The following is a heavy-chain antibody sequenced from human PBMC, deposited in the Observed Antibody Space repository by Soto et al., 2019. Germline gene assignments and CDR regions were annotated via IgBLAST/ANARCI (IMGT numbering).Heavy chain of an antibody. V-gene: IGHV1-2*02. CDR1: GYTFTNYY. D-gene: IGHD4-4*01. Sequence: ASVKVSCKASGYTFTNYYMHWVRQAPGQGLEWMGWMTPRSGGTKYAQAFQDRVTMTRDASISTAYMEVTGLRHGDTAVYFCARSDDSTSYPLDLWGPGTLVTVSS. CDR3: ARSDDSTSYPLDL. J-gene: IGHJ5*02. CDR2: MTPRSGGT.